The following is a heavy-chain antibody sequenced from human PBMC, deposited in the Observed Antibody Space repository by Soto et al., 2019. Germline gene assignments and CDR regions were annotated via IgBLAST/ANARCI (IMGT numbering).Heavy chain of an antibody. V-gene: IGHV4-4*02. J-gene: IGHJ5*02. CDR2: MWPSGGT. CDR3: ARCLHCSNGGRFDP. Sequence: SSETLSLTFAVSGVSIGSPNWWTWVRQAPGKGLEWIGEMWPSGGTTYNPSLRNRVTISVDNSKNHLSLTLTSVTAADTAIYYCARCLHCSNGGRFDPWGQGALVTVSS. D-gene: IGHD2-8*01. CDR1: GVSIGSPNW.